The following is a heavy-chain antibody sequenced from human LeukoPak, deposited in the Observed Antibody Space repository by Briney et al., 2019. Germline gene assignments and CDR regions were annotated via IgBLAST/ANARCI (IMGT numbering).Heavy chain of an antibody. CDR1: GGSISSGDYY. D-gene: IGHD2-21*01. Sequence: SQTLSLTCTVSGGSISSGDYYWSWIRQPPGKGLEWIGYTYYSGSTYYNPSLLSRVTRSVDTSKNQFSLKVSSVTAADTAVYYCTGAYCGGDCYNTYFQHWGQGTLVTVSS. V-gene: IGHV4-30-4*08. J-gene: IGHJ1*01. CDR2: TYYSGST. CDR3: TGAYCGGDCYNTYFQH.